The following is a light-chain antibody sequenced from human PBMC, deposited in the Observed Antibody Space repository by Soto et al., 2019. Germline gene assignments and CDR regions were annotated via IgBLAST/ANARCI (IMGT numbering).Light chain of an antibody. CDR2: DAS. V-gene: IGKV3-11*01. CDR3: QQRNTWPPIT. CDR1: QSVSHY. Sequence: EIVLTQSPATLSLSPGERATLSCRASQSVSHYLAWYQQKPGQAPRLLIYDASNMATGVPARFSGSRSGTDFTLTISSLEPEDSAVYYCQQRNTWPPITFGQGTRLEIK. J-gene: IGKJ5*01.